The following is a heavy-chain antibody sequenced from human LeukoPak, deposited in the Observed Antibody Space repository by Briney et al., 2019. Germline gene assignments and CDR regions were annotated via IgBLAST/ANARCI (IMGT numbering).Heavy chain of an antibody. Sequence: SETLSLTCTVSGGSISSYYWSWIRQPPGKGLEWIGYIYYSGSTNYNPSLKSRVTISVDTSENQFSLKLSSVTAADTAVYYCARGTTVLYYFDYWGQGTLVTVSS. V-gene: IGHV4-59*01. D-gene: IGHD1-7*01. CDR3: ARGTTVLYYFDY. CDR2: IYYSGST. CDR1: GGSISSYY. J-gene: IGHJ4*02.